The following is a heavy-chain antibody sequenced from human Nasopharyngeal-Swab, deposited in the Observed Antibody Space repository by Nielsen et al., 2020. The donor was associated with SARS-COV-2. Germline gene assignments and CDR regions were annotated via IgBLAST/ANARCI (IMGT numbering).Heavy chain of an antibody. CDR3: ARDLGGGDCTTTNCPGS. D-gene: IGHD2-2*01. V-gene: IGHV3-53*01. CDR1: GLTVSSTY. Sequence: GGSLRLSCAVSGLTVSSTYMSWVRKAPGKGLEWVSVTEIGGITHYADSVKGRFSISRDSSTNTLYLQMNNVRAEDTAVYYCARDLGGGDCTTTNCPGSWGQGTLITVSS. J-gene: IGHJ1*01. CDR2: TEIGGIT.